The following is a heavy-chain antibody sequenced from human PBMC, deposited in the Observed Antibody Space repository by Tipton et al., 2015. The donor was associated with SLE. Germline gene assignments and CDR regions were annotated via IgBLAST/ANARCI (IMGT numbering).Heavy chain of an antibody. D-gene: IGHD3-3*01. CDR3: VGQTIFGSLRALDY. V-gene: IGHV4-59*11. CDR1: GGSISSHS. CDR2: IYYSGST. J-gene: IGHJ4*02. Sequence: TLSLTCTVSGGSISSHSWSWIRQPPGKGLEWIGYIYYSGSTNYNPSLKSRVTISLNTSKNQFSLKLSSVTAADTAVYYCVGQTIFGSLRALDYWGLGTLVTVSS.